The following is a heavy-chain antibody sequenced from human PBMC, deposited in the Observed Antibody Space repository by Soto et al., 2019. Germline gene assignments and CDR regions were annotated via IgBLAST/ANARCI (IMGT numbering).Heavy chain of an antibody. J-gene: IGHJ6*03. CDR1: GFTFSSYW. V-gene: IGHV3-74*01. CDR2: INSDGSST. D-gene: IGHD6-25*01. CDR3: ARTAAGYCMDF. Sequence: EVQLVESGGGLVQPGGSLRLSCAASGFTFSSYWMHWVRQAPGKGLVWVSRINSDGSSTSYADSVKGRCSISRDNAKNTLYLQMNSLRAEDTAGYFCARTAAGYCMDFWGKGTTVTVSS.